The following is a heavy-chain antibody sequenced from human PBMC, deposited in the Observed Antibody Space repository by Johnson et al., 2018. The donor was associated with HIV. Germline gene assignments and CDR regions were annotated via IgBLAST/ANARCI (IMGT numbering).Heavy chain of an antibody. Sequence: VQLVESGGGLVQPGGSLRLSCVASGFTVSSNYMSWVRQAPGKGLEWVSVIYSGGSTDYADSVKGRFTISRDNSKNTLYLQMNSLRAEDTAVYYCARAGGGSHGAFDIWGQGTMVTVSS. CDR2: IYSGGST. CDR1: GFTVSSNY. V-gene: IGHV3-66*01. D-gene: IGHD2-15*01. CDR3: ARAGGGSHGAFDI. J-gene: IGHJ3*02.